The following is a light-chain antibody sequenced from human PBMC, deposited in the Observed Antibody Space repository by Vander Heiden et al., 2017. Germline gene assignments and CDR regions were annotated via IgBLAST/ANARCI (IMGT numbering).Light chain of an antibody. CDR2: WAS. V-gene: IGKV4-1*01. Sequence: DIVMTQSPDSLAVSLGERATINCNSSQSVFFSSNNKTYFAWYQNKPGHSPKFLIYWASARESGVPDRFSGSGSGTDFPLPISSLQAEDVAVYYCQQYYDTLWTFGQGTKVEIK. CDR3: QQYYDTLWT. CDR1: QSVFFSSNNKTY. J-gene: IGKJ1*01.